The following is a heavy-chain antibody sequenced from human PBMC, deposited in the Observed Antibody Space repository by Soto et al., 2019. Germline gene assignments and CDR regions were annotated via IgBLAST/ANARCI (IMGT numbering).Heavy chain of an antibody. Sequence: EVQLVESGGGLVQPGRSLRLSCAASGFTFDDYAMHWVRQAPGKGLEWVSGIGWNSGSIGYADSVKGRFTISRDNAKNSLYLQMNSLRAEDTALYYCAKVGSSSSLVGYYYYYMDVWGKGTTVTVSS. CDR2: IGWNSGSI. V-gene: IGHV3-9*01. D-gene: IGHD6-6*01. CDR1: GFTFDDYA. J-gene: IGHJ6*03. CDR3: AKVGSSSSLVGYYYYYMDV.